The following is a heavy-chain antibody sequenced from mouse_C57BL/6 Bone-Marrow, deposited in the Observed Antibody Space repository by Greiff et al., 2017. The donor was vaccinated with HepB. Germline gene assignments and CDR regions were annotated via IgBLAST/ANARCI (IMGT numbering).Heavy chain of an antibody. CDR3: TVAVDRYFDV. D-gene: IGHD1-1*01. CDR1: GFTFSNYW. V-gene: IGHV6-3*01. J-gene: IGHJ1*03. CDR2: IRLKSDNYAT. Sequence: EVQLQESGGGLVQPGGSMKLSCVASGFTFSNYWMNWVRQSPEKGLEWVAQIRLKSDNYATHYAESVKGRFTISRDDSKSSVYLQMNNLRAEDTGIYYCTVAVDRYFDVWGTGTTVTVSS.